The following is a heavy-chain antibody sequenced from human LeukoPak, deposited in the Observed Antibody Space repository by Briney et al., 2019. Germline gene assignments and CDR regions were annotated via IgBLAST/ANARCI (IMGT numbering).Heavy chain of an antibody. D-gene: IGHD2-15*01. CDR2: IIPIFGTA. V-gene: IGHV1-69*13. CDR3: ARHKGYCSGGSCYSPYNWFDP. CDR1: GGTYSSYA. J-gene: IGHJ5*02. Sequence: SVKVSCKASGGTYSSYAISWVRQAPGQGLEWMGGIIPIFGTANYAQKFQGRVTITADESTSTAYMELSSLRSEDTAVYYCARHKGYCSGGSCYSPYNWFDPWGQGTLVTVSS.